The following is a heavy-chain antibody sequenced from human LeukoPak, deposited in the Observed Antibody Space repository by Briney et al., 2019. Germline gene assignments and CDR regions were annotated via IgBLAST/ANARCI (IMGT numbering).Heavy chain of an antibody. Sequence: GESLKISCKGSGYRFTSYWIGWVRQMPGKGLEWMGIVYPGDSDTRYSPSFQGQVTISADKSISTAYLQWNSLKASDTAMYYCAISPMITFGGVIVIGALGYWGQETLVTVSS. CDR3: AISPMITFGGVIVIGALGY. CDR1: GYRFTSYW. CDR2: VYPGDSDT. D-gene: IGHD3-16*02. J-gene: IGHJ4*02. V-gene: IGHV5-51*01.